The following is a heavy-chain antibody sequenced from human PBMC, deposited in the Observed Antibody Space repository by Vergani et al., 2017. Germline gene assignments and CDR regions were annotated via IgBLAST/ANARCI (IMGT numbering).Heavy chain of an antibody. CDR3: AKDSSMAKYYYYGMDV. V-gene: IGHV3-9*01. CDR2: ISWNSGSI. J-gene: IGHJ6*02. Sequence: EVQLLESGGGLVQPGRSLRLSCAASGFTFDDYAMHWVRQAPGKGLEWVSGISWNSGSIGYADSVKGRFTISRDNAKNSLYLQMNSLRAEDTALYYCAKDSSMAKYYYYGMDVWGQGTTVTVSS. CDR1: GFTFDDYA. D-gene: IGHD5-24*01.